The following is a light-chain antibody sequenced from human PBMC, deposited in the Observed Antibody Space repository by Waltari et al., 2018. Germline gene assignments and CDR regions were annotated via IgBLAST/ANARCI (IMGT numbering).Light chain of an antibody. Sequence: QSVLTQPPSASGTPGQRVTISCSGSRSNIGSNYVYWYQQLPGTAPKLLIYRNKQRPSGVPERFSGSKSGTSASLAISGLRSEDEADYYCAAWDDSLSGRVFGGGTKVTVL. V-gene: IGLV1-47*01. CDR2: RNK. CDR1: RSNIGSNY. J-gene: IGLJ3*02. CDR3: AAWDDSLSGRV.